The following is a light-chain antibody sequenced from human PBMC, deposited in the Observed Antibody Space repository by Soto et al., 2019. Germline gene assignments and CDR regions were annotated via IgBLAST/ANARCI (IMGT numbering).Light chain of an antibody. Sequence: DIQMTQSPSSLSASVGDRVTITCRASQSIGSYLNWYQHEPGKAPKFLIYAASSLQSGVPSRFSGSGSGTDFTLTISSLQXXXXATYYCQQSYSTPLTFGGGTKVEIK. CDR1: QSIGSY. CDR3: QQSYSTPLT. V-gene: IGKV1-39*01. CDR2: AAS. J-gene: IGKJ4*01.